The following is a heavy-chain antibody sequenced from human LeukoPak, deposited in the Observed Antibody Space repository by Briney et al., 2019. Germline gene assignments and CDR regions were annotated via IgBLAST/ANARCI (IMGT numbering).Heavy chain of an antibody. V-gene: IGHV4-61*05. CDR3: ARQLYYYDSSGYFFDY. CDR1: GYSISSTYY. Sequence: SGTLSLTCTVSGYSISSTYYWGWIRQPPGKGLEWIGYIHYSGGITYYNPSLKSRVTISVDTSKNQFSLKLSSVTAADTAVYYCARQLYYYDSSGYFFDYWGQGTLVTVSS. CDR2: IHYSGGI. D-gene: IGHD3-22*01. J-gene: IGHJ4*02.